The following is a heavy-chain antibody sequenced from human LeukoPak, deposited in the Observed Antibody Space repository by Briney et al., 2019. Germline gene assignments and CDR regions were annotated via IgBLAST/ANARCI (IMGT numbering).Heavy chain of an antibody. V-gene: IGHV3-66*02. D-gene: IGHD3-10*01. J-gene: IGHJ4*02. Sequence: PGGSLRLSCAASGFTVSSNYMSWVRQAPGKGLEWVSVIYSGGSTYYADTVKRRFTISRDNSKNTLYRQMNSLLAEDTAVFFCARDASGEVPFDYWGQGTLVTVSS. CDR3: ARDASGEVPFDY. CDR1: GFTVSSNY. CDR2: IYSGGST.